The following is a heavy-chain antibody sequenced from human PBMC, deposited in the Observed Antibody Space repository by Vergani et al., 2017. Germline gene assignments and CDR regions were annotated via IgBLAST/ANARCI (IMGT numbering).Heavy chain of an antibody. D-gene: IGHD5-24*01. V-gene: IGHV1-69*06. Sequence: QVQLVQSGAEVKMPGSSVKVSCKASVGTFSNYAISWVRPAPGQGLEWMGGIIPIFGTTNYAQKFQGRVTITADKSTSTAYMELSSLRAEDTAVYYCARGVEMARIRNAFDIWGQGTMVTVSS. CDR3: ARGVEMARIRNAFDI. J-gene: IGHJ3*02. CDR1: VGTFSNYA. CDR2: IIPIFGTT.